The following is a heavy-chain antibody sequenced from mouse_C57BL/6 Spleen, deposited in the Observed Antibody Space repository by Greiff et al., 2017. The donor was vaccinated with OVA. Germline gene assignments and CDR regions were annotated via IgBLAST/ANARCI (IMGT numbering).Heavy chain of an antibody. CDR2: IRNKANNHAT. V-gene: IGHV6-6*01. CDR3: TRDDYSAWFAY. D-gene: IGHD2-4*01. Sequence: EVQLQESGGGLVQPGGSMKLSCAASGFTFSDAWMDWVRQSPEKGLEWVAEIRNKANNHATYYAESVKGRFTISRDDSKSSVYLQMSSLRAEDTGIYYCTRDDYSAWFAYWGQGTLVTVSA. J-gene: IGHJ3*01. CDR1: GFTFSDAW.